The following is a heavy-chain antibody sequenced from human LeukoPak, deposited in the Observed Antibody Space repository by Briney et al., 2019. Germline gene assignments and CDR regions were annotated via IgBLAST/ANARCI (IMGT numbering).Heavy chain of an antibody. CDR3: AQNSGWYEYGY. Sequence: GGSLRLSCAASGFTFSDYYMSWVRQAPGKGLEWVSVIYSGGSTYYADSVKGRFTISRDNSKNTLYLQMNSLRAEDTAVYYCAQNSGWYEYGYWGQGTLVTVSS. J-gene: IGHJ4*02. V-gene: IGHV3-53*01. CDR2: IYSGGST. CDR1: GFTFSDYY. D-gene: IGHD6-19*01.